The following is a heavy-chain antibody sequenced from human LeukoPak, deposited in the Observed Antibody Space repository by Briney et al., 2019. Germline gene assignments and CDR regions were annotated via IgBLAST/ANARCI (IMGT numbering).Heavy chain of an antibody. V-gene: IGHV1-69*13. J-gene: IGHJ6*02. Sequence: SVTVSFKASGGTFSSYAISWVRQAPGQGLEWMGGIIPIFGTANYAQEFQGRVTITADESTSTAYMELSSLRSEDTAVYYCAREAVNYYYGMDVWGQGTTVTVSS. CDR3: AREAVNYYYGMDV. D-gene: IGHD3-16*02. CDR2: IIPIFGTA. CDR1: GGTFSSYA.